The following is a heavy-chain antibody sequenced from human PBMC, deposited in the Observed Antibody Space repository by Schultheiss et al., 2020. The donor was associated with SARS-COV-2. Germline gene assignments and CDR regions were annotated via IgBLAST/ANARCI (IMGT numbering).Heavy chain of an antibody. CDR3: ARVGWELLYHAYYFDY. Sequence: SETLSLTCAVYGGSFSGYYWSWIRQPPGKGLEWIGEIYHSGSTNYNPSLKSRVSISVDKSKNQFSLKLSSVTAADTAVYYCARVGWELLYHAYYFDYWGQGTLVTVSS. V-gene: IGHV4-34*01. CDR1: GGSFSGYY. CDR2: IYHSGST. D-gene: IGHD1-26*01. J-gene: IGHJ4*02.